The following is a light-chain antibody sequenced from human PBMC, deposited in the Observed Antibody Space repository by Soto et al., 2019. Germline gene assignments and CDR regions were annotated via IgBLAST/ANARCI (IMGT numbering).Light chain of an antibody. J-gene: IGKJ1*01. Sequence: DIQIPQPPSSLSASVVYRATITCRASQAIRNDLAWYQQKPGRAPKRLIYRSSTLQSGVPLRFSGSGSGTEFTLTISSLQPEDFATYYCLQHNVFPRAFGQGTKVDIK. CDR1: QAIRND. CDR3: LQHNVFPRA. CDR2: RSS. V-gene: IGKV1-17*01.